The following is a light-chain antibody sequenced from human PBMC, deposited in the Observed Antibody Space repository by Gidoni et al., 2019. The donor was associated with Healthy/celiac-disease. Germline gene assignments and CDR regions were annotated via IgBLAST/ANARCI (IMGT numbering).Light chain of an antibody. CDR3: QQYGSSLSWT. Sequence: EIVLTPSPGTLSLSPGERATLSCRASQSVSSSYLAWYQQKPGQAPRLLIYGASSRATGIPDRFSGSGSGTDFTLTISRLEPEDFAVYYCQQYGSSLSWTFGQGTKVESK. CDR2: GAS. V-gene: IGKV3-20*01. CDR1: QSVSSSY. J-gene: IGKJ1*01.